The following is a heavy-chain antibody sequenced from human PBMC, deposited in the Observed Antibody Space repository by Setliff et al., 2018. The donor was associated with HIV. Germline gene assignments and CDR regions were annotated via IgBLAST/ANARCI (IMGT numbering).Heavy chain of an antibody. V-gene: IGHV1-24*01. J-gene: IGHJ5*02. D-gene: IGHD6-13*01. Sequence: ASVKVSCKVSRYTLPELSMHWVRQPPGKGLEWMGGFDPEDGKTINAQKFQGRVTMTEDTSTDTAYMELSSLGSEDTAVYFCATRVSSNWYTDWFDTWGQGTLVTVSS. CDR1: RYTLPELS. CDR3: ATRVSSNWYTDWFDT. CDR2: FDPEDGKT.